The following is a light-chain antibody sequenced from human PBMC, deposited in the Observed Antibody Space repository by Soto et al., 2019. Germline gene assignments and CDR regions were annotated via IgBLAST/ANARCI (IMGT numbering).Light chain of an antibody. CDR1: SSDVGGYNY. Sequence: QSALTQPPSTSGSPGQSVTISCTGTSSDVGGYNYVSWYQQHPGKAPKLMIYEVSKRPSGVPDRFSGSKSGNTASLTVSGLQVEDEADYYCSSYEGSNNFVFGPGTKLTVL. V-gene: IGLV2-8*01. CDR3: SSYEGSNNFV. J-gene: IGLJ1*01. CDR2: EVS.